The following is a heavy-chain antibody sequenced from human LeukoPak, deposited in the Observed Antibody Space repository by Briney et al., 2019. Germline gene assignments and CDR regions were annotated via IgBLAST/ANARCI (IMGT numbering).Heavy chain of an antibody. D-gene: IGHD2-2*01. CDR3: ARDVIGYCSSVRCYYYLDH. V-gene: IGHV4-4*07. J-gene: IGHJ4*02. CDR1: GGPFNDLY. CDR2: IYTNGST. Sequence: PSETLSLTCSVSGGPFNDLYWSWVRQPAGKGLEWIGRIYTNGSTNYNPSLKSRVTMSVDTSKNHVSLKLSSVTASDTAVYFCARDVIGYCSSVRCYYYLDHWGQGTLVTVSA.